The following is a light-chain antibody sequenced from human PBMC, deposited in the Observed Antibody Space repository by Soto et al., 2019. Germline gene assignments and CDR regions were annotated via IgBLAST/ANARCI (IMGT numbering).Light chain of an antibody. J-gene: IGKJ5*01. CDR1: QSISSH. CDR2: TPS. V-gene: IGKV1-39*01. Sequence: DIRMTQSPSSLSASLGDTVTFTFPSSQSISSHLNWYQQKPGKAPNLLMYTPSNLQSGVPSRFSGSGSGTDFTLTISSLQPEDFATYYCQQSYSTPISFGQGTRLEI. CDR3: QQSYSTPIS.